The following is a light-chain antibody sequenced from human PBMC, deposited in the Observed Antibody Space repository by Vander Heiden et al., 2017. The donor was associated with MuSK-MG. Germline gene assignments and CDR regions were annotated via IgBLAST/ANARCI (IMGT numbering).Light chain of an antibody. CDR2: STN. Sequence: QTVVISEPSFSVSPGGTVTLTCGVRTGSVCNGYYPSWYQQTPAQAQRTLIYSTNTRSAGVPDRFSGSIRENKSALTIAGAKAEEDSYYYGVLYMGSGIWVFGGGTKLTVL. CDR3: VLYMGSGIWV. CDR1: TGSVCNGYY. V-gene: IGLV8-61*01. J-gene: IGLJ3*02.